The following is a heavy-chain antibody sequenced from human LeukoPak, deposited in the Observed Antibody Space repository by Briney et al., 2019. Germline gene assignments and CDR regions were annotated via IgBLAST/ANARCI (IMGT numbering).Heavy chain of an antibody. J-gene: IGHJ6*02. CDR3: ARENIVVVVAAILDYYYGMDV. D-gene: IGHD2-15*01. Sequence: ASVKVSCKASGGTFSSYAISWVRQAPGQGLEWMGWINPNSGGTNYAQKFQGRVTMTRDTSISTAYMELSRLRSDDTAVYYCARENIVVVVAAILDYYYGMDVWGQGTTVTVSS. V-gene: IGHV1-2*02. CDR1: GGTFSSYA. CDR2: INPNSGGT.